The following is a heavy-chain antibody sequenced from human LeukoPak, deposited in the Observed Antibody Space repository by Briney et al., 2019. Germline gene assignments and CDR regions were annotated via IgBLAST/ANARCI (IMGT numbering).Heavy chain of an antibody. CDR2: ISSSSSYI. CDR3: ARLLPSGAAFDI. D-gene: IGHD1-26*01. Sequence: GGSLRLSCAASGFTFSSYSMNWVRQAPGKRLEWVSSISSSSSYIYYADSVKGRFTISRDNAKNSLYLQMNSLRAEDTAVYYCARLLPSGAAFDIWGQGTMVTVSS. CDR1: GFTFSSYS. V-gene: IGHV3-21*01. J-gene: IGHJ3*02.